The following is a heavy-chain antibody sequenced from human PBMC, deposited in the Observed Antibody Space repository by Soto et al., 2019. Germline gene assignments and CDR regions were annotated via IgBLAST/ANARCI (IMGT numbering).Heavy chain of an antibody. D-gene: IGHD3-22*01. Sequence: SETLSLTCAVYVGSFSGHYWSWIRQPPGKGLEWIGEINHTGSTNQNPSLKSRVSISVDTPKNQFFLKLRSVTAADTAVYYCARGISVIVGVQGDAPDKSSFDYWSQGTLVTVSS. CDR1: VGSFSGHY. V-gene: IGHV4-34*01. CDR2: INHTGST. CDR3: ARGISVIVGVQGDAPDKSSFDY. J-gene: IGHJ4*02.